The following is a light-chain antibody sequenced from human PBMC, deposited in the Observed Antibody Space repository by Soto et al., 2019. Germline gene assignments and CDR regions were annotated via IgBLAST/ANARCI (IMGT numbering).Light chain of an antibody. CDR2: AAS. J-gene: IGKJ3*01. Sequence: DIQMTQSPSSLSVSVGDRVTINCRASQTISNYLNWYQEKPGKAPKLLIYAASNLQSGVPSRFSGSGSGTEFTLTISNLQPEDFATYYCQKTYSTPFTFGPGTKVDI. V-gene: IGKV1-39*01. CDR3: QKTYSTPFT. CDR1: QTISNY.